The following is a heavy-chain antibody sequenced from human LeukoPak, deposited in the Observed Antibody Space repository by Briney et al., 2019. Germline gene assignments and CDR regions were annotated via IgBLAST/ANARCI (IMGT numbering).Heavy chain of an antibody. CDR3: ARGYSSGRPFDY. CDR1: GLTFSSYA. Sequence: GSLRLSCAVSGLTFSSYAMSWVRQPPGKGLEWIGSIYYSGSTYYNPSLKSRVTISVDTSKNQFSLKLSSVAAADTAVYYCARGYSSGRPFDYWGQGTLVTVSS. CDR2: IYYSGST. V-gene: IGHV4-39*07. D-gene: IGHD6-19*01. J-gene: IGHJ4*02.